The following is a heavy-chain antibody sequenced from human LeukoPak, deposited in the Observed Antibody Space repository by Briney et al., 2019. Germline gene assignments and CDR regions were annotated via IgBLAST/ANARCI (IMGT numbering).Heavy chain of an antibody. V-gene: IGHV3-30*02. CDR2: IRDDGSTR. D-gene: IGHD3-16*01. CDR3: AKVPHSWGLFDS. CDR1: GFTFRRYG. Sequence: GGSLRLSCAASGFTFRRYGFHWVRQAPGKGLEWVAFIRDDGSTRYYADSVKGRFTVSRDNSKNTLYLQMDSLRTEDTAVYYCAKVPHSWGLFDSWGQGTLVTVSS. J-gene: IGHJ4*02.